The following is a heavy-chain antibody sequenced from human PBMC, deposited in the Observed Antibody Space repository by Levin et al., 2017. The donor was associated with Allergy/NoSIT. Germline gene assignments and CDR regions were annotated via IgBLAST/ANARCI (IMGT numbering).Heavy chain of an antibody. Sequence: GSLKISCAASGFTFSSSWMSWVRQAPGKGLEWVANIKQDGSEQYYVDSVKGRFTISRDNAKNSLFLQMNSLRAEDTAVYYCARDRLWGGNFYKQAVNFDYWGQGTLVTVSS. J-gene: IGHJ4*02. CDR1: GFTFSSSW. CDR3: ARDRLWGGNFYKQAVNFDY. V-gene: IGHV3-7*01. D-gene: IGHD3-10*01. CDR2: IKQDGSEQ.